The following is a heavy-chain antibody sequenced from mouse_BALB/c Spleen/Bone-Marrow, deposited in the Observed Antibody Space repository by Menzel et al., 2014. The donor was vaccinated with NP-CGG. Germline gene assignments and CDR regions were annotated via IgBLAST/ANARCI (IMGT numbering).Heavy chain of an antibody. CDR1: GFSLTSYG. D-gene: IGHD4-1*01. CDR2: IWAGGST. Sequence: VQRVESGPGLVAPSQSLSITCTVSGFSLTSYGVHWVRQPPGKGLEWLGVIWAGGSTNYNSALMSRLSISKDNSKSQVFLKKSSLQTDDTAMYYCARTGFDDWGEGTTLTVSS. CDR3: ARTGFDD. V-gene: IGHV2-9*02. J-gene: IGHJ2*01.